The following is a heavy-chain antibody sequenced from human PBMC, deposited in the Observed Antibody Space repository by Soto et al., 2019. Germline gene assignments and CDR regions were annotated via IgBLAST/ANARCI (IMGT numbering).Heavy chain of an antibody. CDR3: ARGKHEATAMTY. CDR2: IYTGGST. Sequence: EVQLVESGGGLVQPGGSLRLSCAPSGFTVNSYYMSWVRQAPGKGLEWVSVIYTGGSTYYADSVKGRFTISRDNSKNTLYLQMSSLRTVDTAVYYCARGKHEATAMTYWGQGALVIVSS. V-gene: IGHV3-66*01. CDR1: GFTVNSYY. D-gene: IGHD5-12*01. J-gene: IGHJ4*02.